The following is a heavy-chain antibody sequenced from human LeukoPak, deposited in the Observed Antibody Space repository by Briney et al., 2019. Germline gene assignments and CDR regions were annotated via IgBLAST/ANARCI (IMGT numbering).Heavy chain of an antibody. V-gene: IGHV3-23*01. CDR1: GFTFSSYA. CDR2: ISGSGGST. D-gene: IGHD4-17*01. CDR3: AKGMTTVTTNAFDI. J-gene: IGHJ3*02. Sequence: GGSLRLSCAASGFTFSSYAMSWVRQAPGKGLEWVSAISGSGGSTYYADSVKGRFTISRDNAKNSLYLQMNSLRAEDTALYYCAKGMTTVTTNAFDIWGQGTMVTVSS.